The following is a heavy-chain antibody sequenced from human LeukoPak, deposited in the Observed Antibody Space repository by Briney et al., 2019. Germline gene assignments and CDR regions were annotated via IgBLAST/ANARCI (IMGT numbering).Heavy chain of an antibody. D-gene: IGHD3-22*01. Sequence: PGGSLRLSCAASGFTFSSYSMNWVRQAPGKGLEWVSSISSSSSYIYYADSVKGRSTISRDNAKNSLYLQMNSLRAEDTAVYYCARDVWDYYDSSGYPGDYYYGMDVWGQGTTVTVSS. CDR1: GFTFSSYS. CDR3: ARDVWDYYDSSGYPGDYYYGMDV. CDR2: ISSSSSYI. V-gene: IGHV3-21*01. J-gene: IGHJ6*02.